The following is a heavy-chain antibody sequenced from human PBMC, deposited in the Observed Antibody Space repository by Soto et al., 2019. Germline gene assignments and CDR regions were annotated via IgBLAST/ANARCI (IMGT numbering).Heavy chain of an antibody. V-gene: IGHV3-64D*06. CDR1: GLNFNDYA. CDR3: VKDRFVNY. D-gene: IGHD3-3*01. J-gene: IGHJ4*02. CDR2: ISSNGVST. Sequence: PGGSLRLSCSASGLNFNDYAMHWVRQAAGKGLKYVSSISSNGVSTYYADSVKGRFTISRDNSKNTLYLQMNSLRVEDTAVYYCVKDRFVNYWGQGALVTSPQ.